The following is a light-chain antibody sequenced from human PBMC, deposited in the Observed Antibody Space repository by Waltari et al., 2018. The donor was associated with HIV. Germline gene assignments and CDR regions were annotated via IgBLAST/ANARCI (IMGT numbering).Light chain of an antibody. CDR1: NSNIGSNT. CDR3: ASWDDSLNGVV. Sequence: QSVLTQPPSTSGTPGQRVTISCSGSNSNIGSNTVNWYQQVPGEAPKLLIYSNDQRPSGVPERFSGSKSDTSASLAISGLQSEDETDYYCASWDDSLNGVVFGGGTKLTAL. J-gene: IGLJ2*01. V-gene: IGLV1-44*01. CDR2: SND.